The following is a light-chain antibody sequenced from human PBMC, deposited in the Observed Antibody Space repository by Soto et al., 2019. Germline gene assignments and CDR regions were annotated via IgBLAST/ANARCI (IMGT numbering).Light chain of an antibody. CDR1: QSVRNK. CDR2: GAS. J-gene: IGKJ1*01. Sequence: EILMTQSPATLSVSPGERATLSCRASQSVRNKLAWYQQKPGQAPGLLIYGASTRATGIPARLSGSGSGTEFTLTISSLQSQAFALYYCQHYNNWPHAWTFGQGTKVDIK. V-gene: IGKV3-15*01. CDR3: QHYNNWPHAWT.